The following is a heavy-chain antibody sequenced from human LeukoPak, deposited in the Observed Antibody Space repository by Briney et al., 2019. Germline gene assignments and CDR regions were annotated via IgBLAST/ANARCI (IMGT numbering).Heavy chain of an antibody. V-gene: IGHV1-69*13. D-gene: IGHD3-22*01. CDR2: IIPIFGTA. Sequence: ASVKVSCKASVGTFSSYAISWVRQAPGQGLEWMGGIIPIFGTANYAQKFQGRVTITADESTSTAYMELSSLRSEDTAVYYCARGSNYYDSSGYYYHWFDPWGQGTLVTVSS. J-gene: IGHJ5*02. CDR1: VGTFSSYA. CDR3: ARGSNYYDSSGYYYHWFDP.